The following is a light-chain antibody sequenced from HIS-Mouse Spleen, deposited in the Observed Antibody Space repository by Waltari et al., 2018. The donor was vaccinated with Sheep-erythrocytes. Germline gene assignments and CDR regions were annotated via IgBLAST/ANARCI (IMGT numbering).Light chain of an antibody. V-gene: IGLV2-11*01. J-gene: IGLJ1*01. CDR2: DVS. CDR1: SSDVGGYNY. Sequence: QSALTQPRSVSGSPGQSVTISCTGTSSDVGGYNYVSWYQQHPGQAPKRMIYDVSKRPSGVPGRVSGTTSGNTASLTSSGLQAEDEADYYCCSYAGSYNHVFATGTKVTV. CDR3: CSYAGSYNHV.